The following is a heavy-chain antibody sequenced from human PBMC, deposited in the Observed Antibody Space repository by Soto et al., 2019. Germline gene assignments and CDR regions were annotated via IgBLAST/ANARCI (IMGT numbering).Heavy chain of an antibody. V-gene: IGHV1-2*02. CDR1: GYTFTEHY. CDR3: TRDSDRWTYGLGSWLE. J-gene: IGHJ4*02. D-gene: IGHD3-10*01. CDR2: VNPNGGDT. Sequence: ASVKVSCKASGYTFTEHYVHWVRQAPGQGLEWMGWVNPNGGDTNYARKFRGRVTMTTDTSITTAYMELSRLSSDDTAAYYCTRDSDRWTYGLGSWLEWGQGPPVTVSS.